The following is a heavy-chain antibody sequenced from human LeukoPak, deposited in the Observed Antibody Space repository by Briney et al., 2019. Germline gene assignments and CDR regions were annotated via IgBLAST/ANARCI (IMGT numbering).Heavy chain of an antibody. CDR2: INTDGGST. Sequence: LAGGSLRLSCAASGFTFSNYWMHWVRQAPGKGLVWVSRINTDGGSTNYADSVKGRFTISRDNAKNTLYLQMNSLRAEDTAVYFCAREYTTSSRRYFDYWGQGTLVTVSS. J-gene: IGHJ4*02. CDR3: AREYTTSSRRYFDY. CDR1: GFTFSNYW. V-gene: IGHV3-74*01. D-gene: IGHD6-6*01.